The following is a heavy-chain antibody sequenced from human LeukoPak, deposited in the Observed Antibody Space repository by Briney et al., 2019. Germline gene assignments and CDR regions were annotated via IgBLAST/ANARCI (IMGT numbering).Heavy chain of an antibody. CDR1: GFTFSNFG. J-gene: IGHJ4*02. D-gene: IGHD1-26*01. Sequence: GGSLRLSCVASGFTFSNFGVHWVRQAPGKGLEWVAVISYNGHYEYYGESVKGRFTISRDNSKNTVSLQMDNLRIEDTAVYYCVRGGSPPTSTWSLDEWGQGTLVSVSS. CDR2: ISYNGHYE. CDR3: VRGGSPPTSTWSLDE. V-gene: IGHV3-30*03.